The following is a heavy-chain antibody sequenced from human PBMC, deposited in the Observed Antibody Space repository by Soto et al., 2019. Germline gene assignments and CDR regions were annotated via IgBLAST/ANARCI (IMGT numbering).Heavy chain of an antibody. Sequence: SVKVSCKASGGTFYTYTFSWVRQAPGQGLEWMGSITPIYPTTNYAEKFQGRLTVTADGSTNTAYMELNSLTSEDTAVYYCARIPRYSFPTSGDLDSWGQGTLGTVSS. CDR1: GGTFYTYT. V-gene: IGHV1-69*13. D-gene: IGHD5-18*01. J-gene: IGHJ4*02. CDR2: ITPIYPTT. CDR3: ARIPRYSFPTSGDLDS.